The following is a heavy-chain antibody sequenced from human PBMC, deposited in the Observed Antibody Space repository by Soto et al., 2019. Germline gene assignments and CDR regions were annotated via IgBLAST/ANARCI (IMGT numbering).Heavy chain of an antibody. CDR2: IFWDDDK. CDR3: ARSLIDYYGMDV. V-gene: IGHV2-5*02. CDR1: GFSLSTSGVS. Sequence: SGPTRVNPTQTLTLTCTFSGFSLSTSGVSVGWIRQPPGKALEWLALIFWDDDKRYSPSLKSRLTFTKDTSKNQVVLTMTNMDPVDTVTYYCARSLIDYYGMDVWGQGTTVTVSS. J-gene: IGHJ6*02.